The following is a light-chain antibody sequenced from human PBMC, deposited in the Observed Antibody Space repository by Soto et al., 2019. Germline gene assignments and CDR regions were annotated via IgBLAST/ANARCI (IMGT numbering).Light chain of an antibody. CDR3: EHYDNPPLT. CDR1: HDLRND. CDR2: AAS. V-gene: IGKV1-33*01. Sequence: NEMTQSPSSLSASVGYRVTITCQASHDLRNDLNWYQQKSGKAPKLLIYAASTLEAGVPSRFSGSGSVTEFTFSISGLQPEDVATYYCEHYDNPPLTCGGGTKMEI. J-gene: IGKJ4*01.